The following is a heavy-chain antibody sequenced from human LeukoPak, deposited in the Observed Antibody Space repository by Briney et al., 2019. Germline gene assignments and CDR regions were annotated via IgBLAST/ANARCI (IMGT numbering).Heavy chain of an antibody. J-gene: IGHJ4*02. Sequence: ASVKVSCKASGYTFTGYYMHWVRQAPGQGLEWMGWINPNSGGTNYAQKFQGRVTMTRDTSISTAYMELSSLRSEDTAVYYCASTDCTNGVCYTCDYWGQGTLVTVSS. CDR3: ASTDCTNGVCYTCDY. CDR1: GYTFTGYY. CDR2: INPNSGGT. V-gene: IGHV1-2*02. D-gene: IGHD2-8*01.